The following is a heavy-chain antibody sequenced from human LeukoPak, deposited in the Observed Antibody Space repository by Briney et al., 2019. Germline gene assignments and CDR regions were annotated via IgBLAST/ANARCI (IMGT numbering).Heavy chain of an antibody. V-gene: IGHV1-46*03. D-gene: IGHD3-10*01. CDR1: GYGFTSYY. CDR3: ARHGSGRYYPAEGRVDY. J-gene: IGHJ4*02. Sequence: ASVKVSCKAFGYGFTSYYIHWVRQAPGPGLEWMGIINPSVGGTTYARKFQGRVTMTRDTSTSTVYMELSSLRSEDTAVYYCARHGSGRYYPAEGRVDYWGQGTLVTVSS. CDR2: INPSVGGT.